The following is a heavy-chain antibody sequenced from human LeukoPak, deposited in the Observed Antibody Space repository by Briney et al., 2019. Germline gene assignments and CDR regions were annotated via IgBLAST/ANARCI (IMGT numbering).Heavy chain of an antibody. CDR2: RSLTGRT. J-gene: IGHJ4*02. D-gene: IGHD2-8*01. Sequence: SGTLSLTCGVSGGSISNTNWWSWVRQPPGQGLERIGERSLTGRTHYDQSLESRFTVSIDNSKNQLSLNLTSVTAADTAVYYCSRDNGAFSAFCYWGQGTLVTVPS. CDR3: SRDNGAFSAFCY. CDR1: GGSISNTNW. V-gene: IGHV4-4*02.